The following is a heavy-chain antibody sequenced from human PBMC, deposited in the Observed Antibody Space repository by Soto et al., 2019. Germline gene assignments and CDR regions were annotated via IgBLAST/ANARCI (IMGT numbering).Heavy chain of an antibody. Sequence: SETLSLTCAVYVGSFSGYYWSWIRQPPGKGLEWIGEINHSGSTNYNPSLKSRVTISVDTSKNQFSLKLSSVTAADTAVYYCARGPEGEPHHYYYYGMDVWGQGTTVTVSS. D-gene: IGHD3-16*01. J-gene: IGHJ6*02. CDR3: ARGPEGEPHHYYYYGMDV. V-gene: IGHV4-34*01. CDR1: VGSFSGYY. CDR2: INHSGST.